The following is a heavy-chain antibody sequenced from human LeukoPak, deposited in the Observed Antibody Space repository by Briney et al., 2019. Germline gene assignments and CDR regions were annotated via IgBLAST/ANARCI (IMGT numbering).Heavy chain of an antibody. CDR2: IYHSGST. D-gene: IGHD3-10*01. CDR1: GGSISSSNW. CDR3: AREFGELPQYGVHWYFDL. Sequence: PSGTLSLTCAVSGGSISSSNWWSWVRQPPGKGLEWIGEIYHSGSTNYNPSLKSRVTMSVDKSKNQFSLKLSSVTAADTAVYYCAREFGELPQYGVHWYFDLWGRGTLVTVSS. V-gene: IGHV4-4*02. J-gene: IGHJ2*01.